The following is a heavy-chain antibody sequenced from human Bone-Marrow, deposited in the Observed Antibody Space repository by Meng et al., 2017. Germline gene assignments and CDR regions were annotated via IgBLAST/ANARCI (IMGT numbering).Heavy chain of an antibody. J-gene: IGHJ4*02. Sequence: SETLSLTCAVYGGSFSSYYWGWIRQPPGKGLEWIGSIYYSGSTYYNPSLKSRVTIPVDTSKNQFSLKLSSVTAADTAVYYCAGGIVGALYWGQGTLVTVSS. V-gene: IGHV4-39*07. CDR3: AGGIVGALY. CDR1: GGSFSSYY. D-gene: IGHD1-26*01. CDR2: IYYSGST.